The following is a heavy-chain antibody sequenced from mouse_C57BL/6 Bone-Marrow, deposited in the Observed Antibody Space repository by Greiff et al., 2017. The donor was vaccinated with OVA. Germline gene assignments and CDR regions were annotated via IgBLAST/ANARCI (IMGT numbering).Heavy chain of an antibody. D-gene: IGHD2-3*01. CDR1: GYTFTDYN. CDR2: INPNNGGT. Sequence: EVQLQQSGPELVKPGASVKMSCKASGYTFTDYNMHWVKQSHGKSLEWIGYINPNNGGTSYNQKFKGKATLTVNKSSSTAYMDLRSLTSKDSAVYYCARRVTTAWDYWGQGTTLTVSS. CDR3: ARRVTTAWDY. V-gene: IGHV1-22*01. J-gene: IGHJ2*01.